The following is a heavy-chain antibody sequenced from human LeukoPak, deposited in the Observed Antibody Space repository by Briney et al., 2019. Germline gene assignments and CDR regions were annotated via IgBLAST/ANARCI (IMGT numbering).Heavy chain of an antibody. CDR1: GFIVSGYH. CDR3: ARDGVPGGRDV. J-gene: IGHJ6*02. CDR2: INREGSDK. Sequence: GGSLRLSCAASGFIVSGYHMNWVRQPPGKGLEWVANINREGSDKNYVDSVKGRFTISRDNAKNSLYLQMNSLRVEDTAVYYCARDGVPGGRDVWGQGTTVTVS. V-gene: IGHV3-7*01. D-gene: IGHD3-16*01.